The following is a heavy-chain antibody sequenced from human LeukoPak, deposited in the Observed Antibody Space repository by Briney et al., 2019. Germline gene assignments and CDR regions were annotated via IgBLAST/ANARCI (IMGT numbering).Heavy chain of an antibody. V-gene: IGHV4-59*01. Sequence: PETLSLTCTVSGGSISSYYWSGIPQPPGKGREGIGYIYYSGSTNYNPSLKSRVTISVDTSKTQFSLKLRSVTAADTAVYYCARDRGSDFDYWGQGTLVTVSS. CDR1: GGSISSYY. D-gene: IGHD6-19*01. J-gene: IGHJ4*02. CDR2: IYYSGST. CDR3: ARDRGSDFDY.